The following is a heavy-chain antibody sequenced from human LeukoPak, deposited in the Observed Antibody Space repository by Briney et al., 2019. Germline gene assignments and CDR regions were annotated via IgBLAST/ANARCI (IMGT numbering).Heavy chain of an antibody. V-gene: IGHV4-59*01. J-gene: IGHJ6*02. CDR1: GGSISSYY. CDR3: ARSMYYYGMDV. D-gene: IGHD2/OR15-2a*01. CDR2: IYYSGST. Sequence: SETLSLTCTVSGGSISSYYWSWIRQPPGKGLEWIGYIYYSGSTNYNPSLKSRVTISVDTPKNQFSLKLSSVTAADTAVYYCARSMYYYGMDVWGQGTTVTVSS.